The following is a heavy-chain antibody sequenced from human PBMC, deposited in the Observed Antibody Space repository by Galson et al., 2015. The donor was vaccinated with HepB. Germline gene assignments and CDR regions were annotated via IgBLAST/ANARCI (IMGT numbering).Heavy chain of an antibody. CDR2: IVVGSGNT. V-gene: IGHV1-58*01. CDR1: GFTFTSSA. CDR3: AAADGGYATFDAFDI. D-gene: IGHD3-16*01. Sequence: SVKVSCKASGFTFTSSAVQWVRQARGQRLEWIGWIVVGSGNTNYAQKFQERVTITRDMSTSTAYMELSSLRSEDTAVYYCAAADGGYATFDAFDIWGQGTMVTVSS. J-gene: IGHJ3*02.